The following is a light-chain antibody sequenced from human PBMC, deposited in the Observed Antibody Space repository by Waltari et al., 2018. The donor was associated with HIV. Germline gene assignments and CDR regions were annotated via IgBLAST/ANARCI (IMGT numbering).Light chain of an antibody. J-gene: IGKJ4*01. CDR1: QSVSSY. Sequence: EIVFTQSPATLFLSPWKGATHSCRASQSVSSYLSWYQQKPGQAPRLLIYDASNRATGIPARFSGSGSGTDFTLNICSLEPEDFAVYYCRQRSNWPPGSTFGGGTKVEIK. CDR3: RQRSNWPPGST. CDR2: DAS. V-gene: IGKV3-11*01.